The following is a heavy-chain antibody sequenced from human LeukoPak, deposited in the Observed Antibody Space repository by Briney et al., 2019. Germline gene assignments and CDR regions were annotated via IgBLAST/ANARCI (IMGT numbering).Heavy chain of an antibody. CDR3: AKEGGSSSWHFDF. Sequence: PGRSLRLSCAASGFAFSSHGMHWVRQAPGKGLEWVAFISYDGTNEYYADSVKGRFTISRDNPRNTLSLQMNSLRAEDTAVYYCAKEGGSSSWHFDFRGQGTLATVSS. CDR1: GFAFSSHG. D-gene: IGHD6-13*01. J-gene: IGHJ4*02. CDR2: ISYDGTNE. V-gene: IGHV3-30*18.